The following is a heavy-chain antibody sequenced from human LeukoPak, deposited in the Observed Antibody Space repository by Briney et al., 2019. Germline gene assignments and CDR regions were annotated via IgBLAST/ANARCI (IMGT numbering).Heavy chain of an antibody. CDR3: ARDVGQQLVTKDKL. J-gene: IGHJ4*02. CDR1: GFTFSSYW. CDR2: IKQDGSEK. Sequence: GGSLRLSCAASGFTFSSYWMSWVRQAPGKGLEWVANIKQDGSEKYYVDSVKGRFTISRDNSKNTLYLQMNSLRAEDTAVYYCARDVGQQLVTKDKLWGQGTLVTVSS. D-gene: IGHD6-13*01. V-gene: IGHV3-7*01.